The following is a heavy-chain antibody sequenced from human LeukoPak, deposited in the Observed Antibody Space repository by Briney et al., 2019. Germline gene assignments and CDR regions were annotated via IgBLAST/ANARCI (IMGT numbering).Heavy chain of an antibody. CDR3: ARIGVDAFDI. CDR2: ISGSGGST. J-gene: IGHJ3*02. D-gene: IGHD2/OR15-2a*01. V-gene: IGHV3-23*01. CDR1: GFTFSRYG. Sequence: GGTLRLSCAASGFTFSRYGMSWVRQAPGKGLEWVSGISGSGGSTYYADSVKGRFTISRDNSKNTIYLQMNSLRAEDTAVYYCARIGVDAFDIWGQGTMVAVSS.